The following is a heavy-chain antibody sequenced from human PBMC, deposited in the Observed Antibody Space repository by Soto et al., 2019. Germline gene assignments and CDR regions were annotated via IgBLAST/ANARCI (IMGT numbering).Heavy chain of an antibody. CDR1: GGSISSGSCY. CDR2: IHYGGT. V-gene: IGHV4-31*02. D-gene: IGHD3-10*02. CDR3: ARETLTDGLYSGWFDP. Sequence: QVQLQESGPGLVKPSQTLSLTCTVSGGSISSGSCYWSWIRQHPGKGLEWIGYIHYGGTYYNPSLQSRVTMLVDMSKTHFSLNLYSVTAADTAVYYCARETLTDGLYSGWFDPWGQGTLVTVSS. J-gene: IGHJ5*02.